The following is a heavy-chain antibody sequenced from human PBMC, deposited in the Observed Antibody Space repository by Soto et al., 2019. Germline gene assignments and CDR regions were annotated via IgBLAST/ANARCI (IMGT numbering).Heavy chain of an antibody. D-gene: IGHD3-22*01. CDR2: ISYRGST. Sequence: SETLSLTCTVSAGSITTSYWSWIRQPLGKALEWIGYISYRGSTNYNPSLKGRLTISIDTSKSQISLKLTSMTTADTAVYNCASSGIVGREVNTWFDPWGQGTLVTVSS. V-gene: IGHV4-59*01. CDR1: AGSITTSY. CDR3: ASSGIVGREVNTWFDP. J-gene: IGHJ5*02.